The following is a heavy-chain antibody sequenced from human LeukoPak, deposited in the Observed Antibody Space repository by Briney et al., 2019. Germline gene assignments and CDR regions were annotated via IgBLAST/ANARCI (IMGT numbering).Heavy chain of an antibody. J-gene: IGHJ5*02. CDR1: GGSISSSSDY. Sequence: SETLSLTCTVSGGSISSSSDYWGWIRQPPGKGLEWIGSIYYSGSTYYNPSLKSRVTISVDTSKNQFSLKLSSVTAADTAVYYCARDLRRGGYYYDSSGYYPNWFDPWGQGTLVTVSS. D-gene: IGHD3-22*01. CDR2: IYYSGST. CDR3: ARDLRRGGYYYDSSGYYPNWFDP. V-gene: IGHV4-39*07.